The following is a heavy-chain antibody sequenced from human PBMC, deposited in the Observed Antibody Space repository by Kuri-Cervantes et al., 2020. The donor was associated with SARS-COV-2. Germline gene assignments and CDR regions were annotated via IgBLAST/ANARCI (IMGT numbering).Heavy chain of an antibody. CDR1: GFTFSSYA. Sequence: GESLKISCAASGFTFSSYAMHWVRQAPGKGLEWVAVISYDGSNKYYADSVKGRFTISRDNSKNTLYLQMNSLRAEDVAVYYCARGKIGGTICLDVWGKGTTVTVSS. CDR3: ARGKIGGTICLDV. V-gene: IGHV3-30-3*01. CDR2: ISYDGSNK. J-gene: IGHJ6*04. D-gene: IGHD3-3*01.